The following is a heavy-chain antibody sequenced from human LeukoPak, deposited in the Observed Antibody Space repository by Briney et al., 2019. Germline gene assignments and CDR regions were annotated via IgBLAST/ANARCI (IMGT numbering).Heavy chain of an antibody. CDR1: GFSFTDYP. J-gene: IGHJ4*02. Sequence: NPGGSLRLSCATSGFSFTDYPMNWVRQAPGKGLEWISNIRTTAEGAKYAYYADSVKGRVTISRDNAKNTLYLQMSSLRAEDTAVYYCARDSGSFYFDSWGQGTLVTVSS. CDR3: ARDSGSFYFDS. V-gene: IGHV3-21*05. CDR2: IRTTAEGAKYA. D-gene: IGHD1-26*01.